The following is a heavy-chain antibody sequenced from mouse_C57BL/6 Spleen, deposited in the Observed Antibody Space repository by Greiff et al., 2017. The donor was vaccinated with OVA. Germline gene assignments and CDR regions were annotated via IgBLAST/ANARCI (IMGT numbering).Heavy chain of an antibody. CDR3: ARGDGYVYYYAMDY. V-gene: IGHV1-39*01. Sequence: LVESGPELVKPGASVKISCKASGYSFTDYNMNWVKQSNGKSLEWIGVINPNYGTTSYNQKFKGKATLTVDQSSSTAYMQLNSLTSEDSAVYYCARGDGYVYYYAMDYWGQGTSVTVSS. CDR1: GYSFTDYN. CDR2: INPNYGTT. J-gene: IGHJ4*01. D-gene: IGHD2-2*01.